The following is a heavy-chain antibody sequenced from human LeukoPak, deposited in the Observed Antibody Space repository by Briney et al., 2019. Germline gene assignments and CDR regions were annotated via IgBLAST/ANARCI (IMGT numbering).Heavy chain of an antibody. CDR1: GYTFTSYD. D-gene: IGHD1-7*01. CDR2: MNPNSGNT. V-gene: IGHV1-8*01. Sequence: ASVKVSCKASGYTFTSYDINWVRQATGQGLGWMGWMNPNSGNTGYAQKFQGRVTMTRNTSISTAYMELSSLRSEDTAVYYCARGRNWNYEKLDYWGQGTLVTVSS. CDR3: ARGRNWNYEKLDY. J-gene: IGHJ4*02.